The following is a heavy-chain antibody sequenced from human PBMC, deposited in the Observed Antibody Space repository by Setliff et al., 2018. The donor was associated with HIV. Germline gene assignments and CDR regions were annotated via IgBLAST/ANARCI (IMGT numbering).Heavy chain of an antibody. CDR1: GGTFRSYG. V-gene: IGHV1-69*10. D-gene: IGHD1-7*01. CDR2: IVPVLNRA. J-gene: IGHJ6*03. CDR3: ARKAGTTLHYHYYYMDV. Sequence: SVKVSCKASGGTFRSYGVSWVRLAPGQGLEWMGGIVPVLNRADYAQRFHGRVTITADESTNKVYMELRSLTPEDTAIYYCARKAGTTLHYHYYYMDVWGKGTTVTVSS.